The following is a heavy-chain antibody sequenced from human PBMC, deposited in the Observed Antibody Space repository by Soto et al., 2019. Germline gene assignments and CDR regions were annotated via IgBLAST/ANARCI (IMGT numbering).Heavy chain of an antibody. CDR3: ERGIRGSFFDAFDI. D-gene: IGHD1-26*01. J-gene: IGHJ3*02. CDR2: IISYNGKT. CDR1: VDTFTSYG. V-gene: IGHV1-18*01. Sequence: ASGKVSCKGSVDTFTSYGTNGVRQAPGQGLEWMGWIISYNGKTNYAQKLKGRVTMTTDTSTSTAYMELRSLRFDDTAVYYCERGIRGSFFDAFDIRGQGTMVTVSS.